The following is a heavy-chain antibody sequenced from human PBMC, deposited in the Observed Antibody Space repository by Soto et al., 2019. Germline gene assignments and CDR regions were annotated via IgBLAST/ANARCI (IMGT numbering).Heavy chain of an antibody. CDR3: ARSREYQLPPNPDYNWFDP. D-gene: IGHD2-2*01. Sequence: QVTLKESGPVLVKPTETLTLTCTVSGFSLSNARMGVSWIRQPPGKALEWLAHIFSNDEKSYSTSLKGRLTISKDTSKSQVVLTMTNMDPVDTATYYCARSREYQLPPNPDYNWFDPWGQGTLVTVSS. J-gene: IGHJ5*02. CDR1: GFSLSNARMG. V-gene: IGHV2-26*01. CDR2: IFSNDEK.